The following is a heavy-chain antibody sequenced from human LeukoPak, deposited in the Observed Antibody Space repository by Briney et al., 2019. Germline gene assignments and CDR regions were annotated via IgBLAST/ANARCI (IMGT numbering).Heavy chain of an antibody. Sequence: PGGSLRLSCAASEFPFSNYGMSWVRQPPGKGLEWVANINQGGSEKYYVDSVKGRFTISRDNSKNSLYLQMNSLRAEDTAVYYCARRIVGPSSGGDYWGQGTPVTVSS. J-gene: IGHJ4*02. CDR1: EFPFSNYG. D-gene: IGHD1-26*01. V-gene: IGHV3-7*01. CDR2: INQGGSEK. CDR3: ARRIVGPSSGGDY.